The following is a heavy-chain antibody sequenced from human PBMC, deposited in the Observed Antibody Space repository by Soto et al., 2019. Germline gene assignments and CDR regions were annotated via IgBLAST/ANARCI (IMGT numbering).Heavy chain of an antibody. D-gene: IGHD3-16*01. V-gene: IGHV4-59*01. CDR3: ARGGAPYNWFDP. J-gene: IGHJ5*02. Sequence: KRSETLSLTCTVSGGSITSYYWSWIRQPPGQGLEWVGYIFYSGITNYNPSLKSRVTISVDTSKNQFSLKLSSVTAADTAVYYCARGGAPYNWFDPWGQGTLVTVSS. CDR1: GGSITSYY. CDR2: IFYSGIT.